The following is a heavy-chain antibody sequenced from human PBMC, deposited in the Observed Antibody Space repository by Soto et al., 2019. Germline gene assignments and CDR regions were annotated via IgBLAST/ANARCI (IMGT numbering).Heavy chain of an antibody. CDR1: GFTFSYDW. D-gene: IGHD1-26*01. CDR2: IHSDGSST. CDR3: ARGDRGALDL. J-gene: IGHJ3*01. V-gene: IGHV3-74*01. Sequence: EVQLVESGGGLVQPGESLRLSCAASGFTFSYDWMHWVRQAPGKGLVWVSRIHSDGSSTTYADSVKGRFTISRDNARNTLYLQMNSLRAADTAVYYCARGDRGALDLWGQGTVVTVS.